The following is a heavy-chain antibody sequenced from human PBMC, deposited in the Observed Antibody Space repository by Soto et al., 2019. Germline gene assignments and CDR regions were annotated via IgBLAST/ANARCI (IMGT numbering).Heavy chain of an antibody. CDR1: GYTFTSYY. D-gene: IGHD3-16*01. CDR2: INPSGGST. V-gene: IGHV1-46*01. Sequence: QVQLVQSGAEVKKPGASVKVSCKASGYTFTSYYMHWVRQAPGQGLEWMGIINPSGGSTSYAQKFXXRXXMTRDTSTSTVYMELSSLRSEDTAVYSCAWGGHYYYYGMDVWGQGTTVTVSS. J-gene: IGHJ6*02. CDR3: AWGGHYYYYGMDV.